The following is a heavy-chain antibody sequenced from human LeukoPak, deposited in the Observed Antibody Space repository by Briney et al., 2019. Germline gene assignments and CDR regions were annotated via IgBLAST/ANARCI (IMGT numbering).Heavy chain of an antibody. CDR2: IYSGGST. V-gene: IGHV3-53*01. Sequence: GGSLRLSCAASGFTLSSYAMSWVRQAPGKGLEWVSVIYSGGSTYYADSVKGRFTISRDNSKNTLYLQMNSLRAEDTAVYYCARDSHYYGSADWGQGTMVTVSS. CDR3: ARDSHYYGSAD. CDR1: GFTLSSYA. D-gene: IGHD3-10*01. J-gene: IGHJ3*01.